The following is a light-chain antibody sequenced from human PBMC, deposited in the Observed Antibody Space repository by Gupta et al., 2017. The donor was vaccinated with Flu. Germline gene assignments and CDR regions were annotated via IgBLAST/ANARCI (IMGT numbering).Light chain of an antibody. J-gene: IGLJ1*01. CDR3: SSFAGNTYV. CDR2: EVN. CDR1: SSDVGGYDY. V-gene: IGLV2-8*01. Sequence: QSALTQPPSASGSPGQSVTISCTGTSSDVGGYDYVSWYQHHPGKAPIVMIYEVNKRPSGVPDRFSGSKSSTSASLTVSGLQAEAEDDYYCSSFAGNTYVFGTGTKVTVL.